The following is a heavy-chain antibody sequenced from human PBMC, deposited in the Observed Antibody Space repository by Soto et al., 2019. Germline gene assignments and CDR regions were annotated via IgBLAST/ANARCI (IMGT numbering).Heavy chain of an antibody. Sequence: ASVKVSCKASGYTFTSYDINWVRQATGQGLEWMGWMNPNSGNTGYAQKFQGRVTMTRNTSISTAYMELSSLRSEDTAVYYCARGGYIVVVPAAIQIRYYYYGMDVWGQGTTFTVSS. V-gene: IGHV1-8*01. CDR2: MNPNSGNT. CDR1: GYTFTSYD. J-gene: IGHJ6*02. CDR3: ARGGYIVVVPAAIQIRYYYYGMDV. D-gene: IGHD2-2*02.